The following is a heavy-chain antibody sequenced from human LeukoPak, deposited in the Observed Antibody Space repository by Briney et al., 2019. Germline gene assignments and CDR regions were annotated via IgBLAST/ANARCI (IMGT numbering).Heavy chain of an antibody. D-gene: IGHD2-2*01. CDR1: GFTVIRNY. CDR3: ARGPSRYYFDY. J-gene: IGHJ4*02. CDR2: IYRGDTT. Sequence: GGSLRLSCAASGFTVIRNYMIWVRQAPGKGLECVSLIYRGDTTYYTDSVKGRFTISEDNSKNTLYLQMNSLRVEDTAVYFCARGPSRYYFDYWGQGTLVTVSS. V-gene: IGHV3-53*01.